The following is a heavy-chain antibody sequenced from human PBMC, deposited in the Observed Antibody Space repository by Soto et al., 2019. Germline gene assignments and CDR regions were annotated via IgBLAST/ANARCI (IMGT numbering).Heavy chain of an antibody. D-gene: IGHD3-10*01. CDR2: ISAYNGNT. J-gene: IGHJ6*03. Sequence: QVQLVQSGAEVKKPGASVKVSCKASGYTFTSYGISWVRQAAGQGLEWMGWISAYNGNTNYAQKLQGRVTMTTDTSTSTAYMELRSLRSDDTAVYYCARDCITMVRGTNYYYMDVWGKGTTVTVSS. CDR3: ARDCITMVRGTNYYYMDV. V-gene: IGHV1-18*01. CDR1: GYTFTSYG.